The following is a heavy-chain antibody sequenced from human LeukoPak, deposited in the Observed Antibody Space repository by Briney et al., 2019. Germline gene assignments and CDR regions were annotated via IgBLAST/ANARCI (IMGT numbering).Heavy chain of an antibody. Sequence: SETLSLTCTVSGGSISSSSYYWGWIRQPPGKGLEWIGSIYYSGSTYYNPSLKSRVTISVDTSRNQFSLKLSSVTAADTAVYYCARHSRIFGVVIARWFDPWGQGTLVTVSS. J-gene: IGHJ5*02. CDR1: GGSISSSSYY. D-gene: IGHD3-3*01. CDR2: IYYSGST. V-gene: IGHV4-39*01. CDR3: ARHSRIFGVVIARWFDP.